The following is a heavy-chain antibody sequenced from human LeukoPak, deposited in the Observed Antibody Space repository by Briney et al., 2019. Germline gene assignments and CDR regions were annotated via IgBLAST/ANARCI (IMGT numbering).Heavy chain of an antibody. CDR2: ISSSSNYI. D-gene: IGHD3-10*01. J-gene: IGHJ4*02. CDR3: AREGGDSGNFYAFDY. V-gene: IGHV3-21*01. CDR1: GFSFSSLR. Sequence: GGSLRLSCAASGFSFSSLRMNWVRQAPGKGLEWVSSISSSSNYIYYADSAKGRFTISRDNAKNSLYLQMNSLRAEDTAVYYCAREGGDSGNFYAFDYWGQGILVTVSS.